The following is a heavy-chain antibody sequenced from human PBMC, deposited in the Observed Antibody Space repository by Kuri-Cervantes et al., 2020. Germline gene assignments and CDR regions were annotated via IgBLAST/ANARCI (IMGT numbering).Heavy chain of an antibody. CDR3: ASIYGYSTGEGGF. V-gene: IGHV3-30*03. CDR2: ISYDGSNK. D-gene: IGHD6-19*01. CDR1: GFTFSSYG. Sequence: GESLKISCAASGFTFSSYGMHWVRQAPGKGLEWVAVISYDGSNKYYADSVKGRFTISRDNSKNTLYLQMNSLRAEDTAVYYCASIYGYSTGEGGFWGQGTLVTVSS. J-gene: IGHJ4*02.